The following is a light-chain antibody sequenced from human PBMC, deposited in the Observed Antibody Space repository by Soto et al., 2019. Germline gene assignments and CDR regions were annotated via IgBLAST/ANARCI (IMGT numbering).Light chain of an antibody. Sequence: QSALTQPRSVSGSPGQSVTISCTGTSSDVGGYDYVSWFQHHPGKVPKLMIYDVTKRPSGVPDRFSASKSGNTASLTISGLQAEDEADYYFCSYGGNFWVFGGGTKLTVL. CDR3: CSYGGNFWV. CDR1: SSDVGGYDY. J-gene: IGLJ3*02. CDR2: DVT. V-gene: IGLV2-11*01.